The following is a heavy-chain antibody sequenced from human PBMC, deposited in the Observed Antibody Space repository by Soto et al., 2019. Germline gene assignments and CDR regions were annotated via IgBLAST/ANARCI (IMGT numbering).Heavy chain of an antibody. CDR2: ISYDGSNK. J-gene: IGHJ6*02. D-gene: IGHD3-3*01. CDR1: GFTFSSYA. CDR3: ARDFLGPYYDFWSPNPSYGMDV. V-gene: IGHV3-30-3*01. Sequence: PGGSLRLSCAASGFTFSSYAMHWVRQAPGKGLEWVAVISYDGSNKYYADSVKGRFTISRDNAKNTLYLQMNSLRAEDTAVYYCARDFLGPYYDFWSPNPSYGMDVWGQGTTVTVSS.